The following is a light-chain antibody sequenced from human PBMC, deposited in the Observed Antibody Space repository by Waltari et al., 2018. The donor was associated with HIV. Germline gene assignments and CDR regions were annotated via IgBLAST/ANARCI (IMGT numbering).Light chain of an antibody. J-gene: IGLJ3*02. V-gene: IGLV2-8*01. CDR1: STDVGGSKY. CDR2: EVN. Sequence: QSALTQPPSASGSPGQCVTISCSGTSTDVGGSKYVCWYQQHPGKAPKLMIYEVNKRPSGVPDRFSGSKSANTASLAVSGLQADDEADYYCNSYAGSNNWVFGGGTKLTVL. CDR3: NSYAGSNNWV.